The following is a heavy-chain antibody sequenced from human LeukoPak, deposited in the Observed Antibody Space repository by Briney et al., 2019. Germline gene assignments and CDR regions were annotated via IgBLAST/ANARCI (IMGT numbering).Heavy chain of an antibody. CDR2: IKEDGSQI. CDR3: TKHKIAWRTFDC. Sequence: GGSLRLSCVASGFTFRDYWMTWVRQAPGKGLEWVANIKEDGSQINHVDSVKGRFTISRDNAKNSLYLQMNSLRVEDTAVYYCTKHKIAWRTFDCWGQGTLVTVSS. J-gene: IGHJ4*02. V-gene: IGHV3-7*01. D-gene: IGHD1/OR15-1a*01. CDR1: GFTFRDYW.